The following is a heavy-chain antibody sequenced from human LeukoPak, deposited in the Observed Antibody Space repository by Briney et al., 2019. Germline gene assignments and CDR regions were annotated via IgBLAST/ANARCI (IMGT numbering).Heavy chain of an antibody. CDR3: ARVSGSYSLYYYMDV. J-gene: IGHJ6*03. Sequence: GGSLRLSCAASGFTFSSYAMHWVRQAPGKGLEWVAVISYDRSNKYYADSVKGRFTISRDNSKNTLYLQMNRLRAEDTAVYYCARVSGSYSLYYYMDVWGKGTTVAVSS. D-gene: IGHD1-26*01. V-gene: IGHV3-30*04. CDR2: ISYDRSNK. CDR1: GFTFSSYA.